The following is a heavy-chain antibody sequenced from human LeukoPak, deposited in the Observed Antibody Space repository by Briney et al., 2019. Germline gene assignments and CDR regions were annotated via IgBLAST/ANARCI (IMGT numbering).Heavy chain of an antibody. D-gene: IGHD2-2*01. V-gene: IGHV3-7*01. CDR3: ARDQGSMLVVRTTNRFSDL. J-gene: IGHJ2*01. CDR2: INQDGSEI. Sequence: GGSLRLSRAASGFTFSNYLKSGVRQAPGKGLEWLANINQDGSEIYYVDSVKGRFTISRDNGKNSLYLQINSLKADDTAVYYCARDQGSMLVVRTTNRFSDLWGRGTMVTVSS. CDR1: GFTFSNYL.